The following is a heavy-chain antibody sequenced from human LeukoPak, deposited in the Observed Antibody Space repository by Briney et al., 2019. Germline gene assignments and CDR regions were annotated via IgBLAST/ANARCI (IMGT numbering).Heavy chain of an antibody. CDR1: GFTFTTYW. J-gene: IGHJ4*02. V-gene: IGHV3-7*01. CDR3: ARSLGCSSSSCYMDY. Sequence: GGSLRLSCAPSGFTFTTYWMSWVRQAPGKGLEWVANIRQDESEKYYVDSVKGRFTISRDNTKKSLYLQMNSLRADDTAVYYCARSLGCSSSSCYMDYWGQGTLVTVSS. CDR2: IRQDESEK. D-gene: IGHD2-2*02.